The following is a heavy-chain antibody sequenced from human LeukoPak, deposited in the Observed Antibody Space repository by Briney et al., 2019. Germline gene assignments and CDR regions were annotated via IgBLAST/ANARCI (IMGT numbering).Heavy chain of an antibody. J-gene: IGHJ6*02. CDR3: YSTGWYEYYYTGMDV. D-gene: IGHD6-19*01. CDR1: GFIFSNYW. V-gene: IGHV3-7*01. CDR2: IEPDGNRK. Sequence: PGGSLRLSCAASGFIFSNYWMSWVRQAPGKGLEWVANIEPDGNRKYYVDSVQGRFSISRDNTKNSLFLQMHSLRAEDTAVYYCYSTGWYEYYYTGMDVWGQGTTVTVSS.